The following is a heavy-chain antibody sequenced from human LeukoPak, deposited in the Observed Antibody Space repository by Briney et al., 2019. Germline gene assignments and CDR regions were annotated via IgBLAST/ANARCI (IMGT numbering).Heavy chain of an antibody. J-gene: IGHJ4*02. Sequence: GGSLRLSCAASGFTFSNYEMNWVRQAPGKGLEWVSYISSSGSTIYYADSVKGRFTISRDNVKNSLYLQMSSLRAEDTAVYYCARDGYCSSTNCYGGYWGQGSLVTVSS. V-gene: IGHV3-48*03. D-gene: IGHD2-2*01. CDR2: ISSSGSTI. CDR3: ARDGYCSSTNCYGGY. CDR1: GFTFSNYE.